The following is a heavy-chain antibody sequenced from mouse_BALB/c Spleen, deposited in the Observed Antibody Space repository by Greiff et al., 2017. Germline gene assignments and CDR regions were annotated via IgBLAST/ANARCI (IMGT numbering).Heavy chain of an antibody. J-gene: IGHJ4*01. CDR3: AGAVRLWSYAMDY. V-gene: IGHV14-3*02. Sequence: VQLKQSGAELVKPGASVKLSCTASGFNIKDTYMHWVKQRPEQGLEWIGRIDPANGNTKYDPKFQGKATITADTSSNTAYLQISSLTSEDAADYCGAGAVRLWSYAMDYWGQGTSVTVSS. CDR2: IDPANGNT. D-gene: IGHD1-1*02. CDR1: GFNIKDTY.